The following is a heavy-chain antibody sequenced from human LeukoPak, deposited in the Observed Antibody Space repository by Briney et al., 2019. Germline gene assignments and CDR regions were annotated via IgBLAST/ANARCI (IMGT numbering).Heavy chain of an antibody. Sequence: QPGGSLRLSCAASGFTFDDYAMHWVRQAPGKGLEWVSGISWNSGSIGYADSVKGRFTISRDNSKNTLFLQMNSLRAEDTAVYYCAKAHSTVVRGVGYWGQGTLVTVSS. CDR3: AKAHSTVVRGVGY. CDR1: GFTFDDYA. D-gene: IGHD4-23*01. V-gene: IGHV3-9*01. CDR2: ISWNSGSI. J-gene: IGHJ4*02.